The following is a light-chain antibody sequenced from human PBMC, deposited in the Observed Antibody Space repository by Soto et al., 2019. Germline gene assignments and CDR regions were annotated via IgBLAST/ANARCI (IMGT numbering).Light chain of an antibody. CDR2: KAS. CDR1: QSISSW. Sequence: DIQMTQSPSTLSASVGDRVTITCRASQSISSWLAWYQQKPGKAPKLLIYKASSLESGVPSRFSDSGSGTDFTLTISSLQSDDFATYFCQQYNSYSPYTFGQVTKLEIK. V-gene: IGKV1-5*03. CDR3: QQYNSYSPYT. J-gene: IGKJ2*01.